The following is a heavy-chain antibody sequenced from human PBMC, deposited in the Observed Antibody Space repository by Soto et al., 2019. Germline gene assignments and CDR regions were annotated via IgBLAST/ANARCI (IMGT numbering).Heavy chain of an antibody. CDR2: INPSDGST. Sequence: QVQLVQSGAEVRKPGASVKVSCKASGYTFTSYYMHWVRQAPGQGLEWMGIINPSDGSTSYAKQSQGRVTMTRDTSTSTVHMELSSLRSEDTAVFYCARGDYGSGSYGYYGMDVWGQGTTVTVSS. CDR3: ARGDYGSGSYGYYGMDV. V-gene: IGHV1-46*04. D-gene: IGHD3-10*01. CDR1: GYTFTSYY. J-gene: IGHJ6*02.